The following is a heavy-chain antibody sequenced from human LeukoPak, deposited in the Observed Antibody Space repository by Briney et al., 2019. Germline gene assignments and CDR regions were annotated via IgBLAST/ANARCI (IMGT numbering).Heavy chain of an antibody. CDR3: ARDGITIFGVVISLDY. CDR1: GFTFSSYS. D-gene: IGHD3-3*01. CDR2: ISSSSSYI. J-gene: IGHJ4*02. Sequence: GGSLRLSCAASGFTFSSYSMNWVRQAPGKGLEWVSSISSSSSYIYYADSVKGRFTISRDNAKNSLYLQMNSLRAEDTAVYYCARDGITIFGVVISLDYWGQGTLVTVSS. V-gene: IGHV3-21*01.